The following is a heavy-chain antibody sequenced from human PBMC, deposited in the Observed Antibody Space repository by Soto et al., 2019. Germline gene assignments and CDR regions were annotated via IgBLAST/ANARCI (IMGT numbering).Heavy chain of an antibody. J-gene: IGHJ4*02. D-gene: IGHD2-15*01. CDR3: VLVVAASRGPFDY. CDR1: GFTFSDHY. V-gene: IGHV3-72*01. Sequence: EVQLVESGGGLVQPGGSLRLSCAASGFTFSDHYMDWVRQAPGKGLEWVGRTRNKANSYTTEYAASVKGRFTISRDDSNNSLSLQINSLKTEDTAVYYCVLVVAASRGPFDYWGQGSLVTVSS. CDR2: TRNKANSYTT.